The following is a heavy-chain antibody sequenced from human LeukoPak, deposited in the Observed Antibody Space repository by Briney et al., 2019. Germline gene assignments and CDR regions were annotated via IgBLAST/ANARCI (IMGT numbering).Heavy chain of an antibody. J-gene: IGHJ5*02. V-gene: IGHV1-2*02. CDR2: INPNSGGT. CDR1: GYTFTGYH. Sequence: ASVKVSCKASGYTFTGYHMHWVRQAPGQGLEWMRWINPNSGGTNYAQKFQGRVTMTRDTSISTAYMELSRLRSDDTAVYYCAREEVYSSGWYPWGQGTLVTVSS. D-gene: IGHD6-19*01. CDR3: AREEVYSSGWYP.